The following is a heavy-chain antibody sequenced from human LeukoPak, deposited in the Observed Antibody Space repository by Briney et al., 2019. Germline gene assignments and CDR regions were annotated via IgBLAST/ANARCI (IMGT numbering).Heavy chain of an antibody. CDR2: INHSGST. V-gene: IGHV4-34*01. CDR1: GGSFSGYY. D-gene: IGHD3-10*01. J-gene: IGHJ5*02. CDR3: ARGVYGSGSYRNWFDP. Sequence: SETLSLTCAVYGGSFSGYYWSWIRQPPGKGLEWIGEINHSGSTNYNPPLKSRVTISVDTSKNQFSLKLSSVTAADTAVYYCARGVYGSGSYRNWFDPWGQGTLVTVSS.